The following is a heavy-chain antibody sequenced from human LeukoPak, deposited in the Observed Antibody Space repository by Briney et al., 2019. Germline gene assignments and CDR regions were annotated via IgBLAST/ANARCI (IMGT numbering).Heavy chain of an antibody. Sequence: PGGSLRLSCAASGFTFRDHYMTWIRQSPGKGLEWVSSISSRGTTIYYADSVKGRFTVSRDNAHNSLYLQMTSPRAEDTAGYYVSPHAPRYDYISYMDAWGQGTRFIV. CDR2: ISSRGTTI. CDR1: GFTFRDHY. V-gene: IGHV3-11*01. D-gene: IGHD3-16*01. J-gene: IGHJ6*02. CDR3: SPHAPRYDYISYMDA.